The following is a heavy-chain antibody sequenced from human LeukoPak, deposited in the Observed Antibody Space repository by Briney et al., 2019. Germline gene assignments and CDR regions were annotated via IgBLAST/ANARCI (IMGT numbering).Heavy chain of an antibody. CDR3: ARGSIVVVPAARGPMDV. CDR1: GYTFTGYY. CDR2: INPNSGGT. D-gene: IGHD2-2*01. J-gene: IGHJ6*03. V-gene: IGHV1-2*02. Sequence: ASVKVSCKASGYTFTGYYMHWVRQAPGQGLEWMGWINPNSGGTNYAQKFQGRVTMTRDTSISTAYMELSRLRSDDTAVYYCARGSIVVVPAARGPMDVWGKGTTVTASS.